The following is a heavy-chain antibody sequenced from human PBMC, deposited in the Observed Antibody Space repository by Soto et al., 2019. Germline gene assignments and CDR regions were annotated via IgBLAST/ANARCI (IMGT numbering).Heavy chain of an antibody. Sequence: QVQLVQSGVEVKKPGASVKVSCKASGYTFISHGITWVRQAPGQALEWMGWTSGKNGNTNYAQKLQGRVTLTTDTSTSTAYMDLRSLRSDDTAVYYCARVSSSIVVVPDYGMDVWGQGTTVTVSS. V-gene: IGHV1-18*04. J-gene: IGHJ6*02. D-gene: IGHD2-15*01. CDR2: TSGKNGNT. CDR3: ARVSSSIVVVPDYGMDV. CDR1: GYTFISHG.